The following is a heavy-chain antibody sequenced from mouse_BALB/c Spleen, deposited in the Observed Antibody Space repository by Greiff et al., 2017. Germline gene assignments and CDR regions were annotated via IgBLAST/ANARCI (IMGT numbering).Heavy chain of an antibody. CDR3: NVAYYGKYDEFAY. CDR2: IDPENGDT. J-gene: IGHJ3*01. V-gene: IGHV14-4*02. CDR1: GFNITDYY. Sequence: EVQLQQSGAELVRSGASVKLSCTASGFNITDYYMHWVKQRPEQGLEWIGWIDPENGDTEYAPKFQGKATMTADTSSNTAYLQLSSLTSEDTAVYYCNVAYYGKYDEFAYWGQGTLVTVSA. D-gene: IGHD2-10*01.